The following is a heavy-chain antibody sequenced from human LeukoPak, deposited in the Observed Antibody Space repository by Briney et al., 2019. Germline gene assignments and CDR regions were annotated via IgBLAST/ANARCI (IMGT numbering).Heavy chain of an antibody. D-gene: IGHD3/OR15-3a*01. V-gene: IGHV4-34*01. J-gene: IGHJ4*02. CDR2: IYYSGST. Sequence: SETLSLTCAVYGGSFSGYYWSWIRQPPGKGLEWIGSIYYSGSTYYSPSLKSRVTISVDTSKNQFSLRLTSVTAADTAVYYCARQTGSGLFILPGGQGTLVTVSS. CDR1: GGSFSGYY. CDR3: ARQTGSGLFILP.